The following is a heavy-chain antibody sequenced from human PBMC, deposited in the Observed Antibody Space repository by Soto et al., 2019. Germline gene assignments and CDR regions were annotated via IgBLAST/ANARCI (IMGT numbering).Heavy chain of an antibody. J-gene: IGHJ4*02. D-gene: IGHD3-10*01. CDR1: GCTFSSYT. CDR2: IIPILGIA. V-gene: IGHV1-69*02. Sequence: GASVKVSCKASGCTFSSYTISWVRQAPGQGLEWMGRIIPILGIANYAQKFQGRVTITADKSTSTAYMELSSLRSEDTAVYYCARSLRGSGSYSYYFDYWGQGTLVTVSS. CDR3: ARSLRGSGSYSYYFDY.